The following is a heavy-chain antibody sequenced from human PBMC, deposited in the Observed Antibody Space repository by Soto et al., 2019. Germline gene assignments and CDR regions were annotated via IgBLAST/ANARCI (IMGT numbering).Heavy chain of an antibody. CDR2: ISGSGGST. Sequence: GGSLRLSCAASGFTFSSYAMSWVRQAPGKGLEWVSAISGSGGSTYYADSVKGRFTISRDNSKNTLYLQMNSLRAEDTAVYYCAKSDDYYDSSGHHLDYWGQGTLVTVPQ. CDR3: AKSDDYYDSSGHHLDY. CDR1: GFTFSSYA. D-gene: IGHD3-22*01. V-gene: IGHV3-23*01. J-gene: IGHJ4*02.